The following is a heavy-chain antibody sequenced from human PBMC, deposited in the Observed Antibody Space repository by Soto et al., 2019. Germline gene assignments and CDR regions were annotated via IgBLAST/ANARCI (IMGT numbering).Heavy chain of an antibody. CDR3: ARLLWLESYYGMDV. J-gene: IGHJ6*02. D-gene: IGHD2-2*01. CDR1: GGSISSVGYY. V-gene: IGHV4-31*03. CDR2: IYYSGRT. Sequence: QVQLQESGPGLVKPSQTLSLTCTVSGGSISSVGYYWSWIRQHPGKGLEWIGYIYYSGRTFYNPSLKSRVTMSVDTAKNRVPPKLRSVTAADTAVYYCARLLWLESYYGMDVRCQDTTVSVSS.